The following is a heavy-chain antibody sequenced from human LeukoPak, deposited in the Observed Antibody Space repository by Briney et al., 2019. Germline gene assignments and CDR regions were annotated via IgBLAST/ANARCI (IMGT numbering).Heavy chain of an antibody. CDR2: IYYSGST. D-gene: IGHD3-10*01. Sequence: PSETLSLTCTVCGGSISSSSYYWGWIRQPPGKGLEWGGSIYYSGSTYYNPSLKSRVTISVDTSKNQFSLKLSSVTAADTAVYYCARHSRRGGPPFDIWGQGTMVTVSS. J-gene: IGHJ3*02. V-gene: IGHV4-39*01. CDR3: ARHSRRGGPPFDI. CDR1: GGSISSSSYY.